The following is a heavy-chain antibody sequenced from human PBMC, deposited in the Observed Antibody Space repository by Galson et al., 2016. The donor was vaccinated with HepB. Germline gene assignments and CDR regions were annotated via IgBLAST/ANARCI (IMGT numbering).Heavy chain of an antibody. CDR3: ARDDSSGGSYYYYGLDV. Sequence: SVKVSCKASGFTFTNYAINWVRQAPGQGLEWMGWIDTNTGNPTYAQGLTGRFLFSLDTSVSTAYLQISSLKTEDTALYFCARDDSSGGSYYYYGLDVWGQGTTVIVSS. D-gene: IGHD3-10*01. CDR1: GFTFTNYA. V-gene: IGHV7-4-1*02. J-gene: IGHJ6*02. CDR2: IDTNTGNP.